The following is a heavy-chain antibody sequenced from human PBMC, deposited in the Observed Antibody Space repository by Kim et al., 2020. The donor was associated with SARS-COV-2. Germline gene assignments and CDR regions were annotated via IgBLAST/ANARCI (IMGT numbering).Heavy chain of an antibody. J-gene: IGHJ4*02. Sequence: SVKVSCKASGGTFSSYAISWVRQAPGQGLEWMGGIIPIFGTANNAQKFQGRVTITADESTSTAYMELSSLRSEDTAVYYCARVSGYDSRRGDYWGQGTLVIVSS. D-gene: IGHD5-12*01. CDR3: ARVSGYDSRRGDY. V-gene: IGHV1-69*13. CDR2: IIPIFGTA. CDR1: GGTFSSYA.